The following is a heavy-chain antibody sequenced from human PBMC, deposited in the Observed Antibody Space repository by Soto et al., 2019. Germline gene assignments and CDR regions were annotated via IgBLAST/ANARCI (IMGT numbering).Heavy chain of an antibody. V-gene: IGHV3-53*04. J-gene: IGHJ6*03. CDR1: GFTVSSNY. CDR3: ARDNMVRGPATDYYYMDV. D-gene: IGHD3-10*01. Sequence: EVQLVESGGGLVQPGGSLRLSCAASGFTVSSNYMSWVRQAPGKGLEWVSVIYSGGSTYYADSVKGRFTISRHNSKNTLYLKMNSLRAEDTAVYYCARDNMVRGPATDYYYMDVWGKGTTVTVSS. CDR2: IYSGGST.